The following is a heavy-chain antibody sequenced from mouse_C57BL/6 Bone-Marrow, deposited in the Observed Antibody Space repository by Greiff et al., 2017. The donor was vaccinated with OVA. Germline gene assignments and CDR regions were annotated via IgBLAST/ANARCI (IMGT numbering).Heavy chain of an antibody. V-gene: IGHV5-9*01. CDR3: ARHGLGLFDY. CDR2: ISGGGGNT. J-gene: IGHJ2*01. Sequence: EVQRVESGGGLVKPGGSLKLSCAASGFTFSSYTMSWVRQTPEKRLEWVATISGGGGNTYYPDSVKGRFTISRDNAKNTLYLQMSSLRSEDTALYYCARHGLGLFDYWGQGTTLTVSS. D-gene: IGHD4-1*01. CDR1: GFTFSSYT.